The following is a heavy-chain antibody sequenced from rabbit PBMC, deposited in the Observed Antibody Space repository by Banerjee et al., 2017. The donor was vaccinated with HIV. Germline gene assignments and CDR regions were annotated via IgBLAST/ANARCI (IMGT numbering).Heavy chain of an antibody. CDR3: ARDRDTGTVYYFDL. D-gene: IGHD7-1*01. V-gene: IGHV1S45*01. CDR1: GFSFSRNY. CDR2: IHTDNGGT. J-gene: IGHJ4*01. Sequence: QEQLEESGGDLVKPEGSLTLTCTASGFSFSRNYMSWVRQAPGKGPEWIASIHTDNGGTYYASWAKGRFTISKTSSTTVTLQMTSLTAPDTATYFCARDRDTGTVYYFDLWGPGTLVTVS.